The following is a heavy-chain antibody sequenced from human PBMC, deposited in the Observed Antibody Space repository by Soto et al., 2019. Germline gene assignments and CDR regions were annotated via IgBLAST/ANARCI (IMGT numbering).Heavy chain of an antibody. J-gene: IGHJ4*02. CDR2: VYYSGST. Sequence: QVQLQESGPGLVKPSQTLSLTCTVSGGSISSGGYYWSWIRQHPGKGLEWIGYVYYSGSTYYNPPLKSRVTISVDTSKNPFSLTLSSLTAADTAVYYCARGDGDYIKRFIFDYRGPGNLVSLSS. V-gene: IGHV4-31*03. D-gene: IGHD4-17*01. CDR1: GGSISSGGYY. CDR3: ARGDGDYIKRFIFDY.